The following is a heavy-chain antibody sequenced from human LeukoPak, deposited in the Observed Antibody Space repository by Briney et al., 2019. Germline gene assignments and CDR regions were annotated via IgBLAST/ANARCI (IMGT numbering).Heavy chain of an antibody. D-gene: IGHD3-10*01. Sequence: ASVKVSCKASGGTFSSYAISWVRQAPGQRLEWMGWINAGNGNTKYSQEFQGRVTITRDTSASTAYMELSSLRSEDMAVYYCARGSFYYYGSGSYNYYYYYMDVWGKGTTVTVSS. V-gene: IGHV1-3*03. CDR2: INAGNGNT. J-gene: IGHJ6*03. CDR3: ARGSFYYYGSGSYNYYYYYMDV. CDR1: GGTFSSYA.